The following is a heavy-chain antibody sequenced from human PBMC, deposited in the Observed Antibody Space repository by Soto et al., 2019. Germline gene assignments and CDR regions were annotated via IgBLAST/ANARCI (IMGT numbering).Heavy chain of an antibody. V-gene: IGHV3-33*01. Sequence: GGSLRLSCAASGFTFSSYGMHWVRQAPGKGLEWVAVIWYDGSNKYYADSVKGRFTISRDNSKNTLYLQMNSLRAEDTAVYYCARDTGAQLAQGGLSFDPWGQGTLVTVSS. CDR3: ARDTGAQLAQGGLSFDP. CDR1: GFTFSSYG. CDR2: IWYDGSNK. D-gene: IGHD6-6*01. J-gene: IGHJ5*02.